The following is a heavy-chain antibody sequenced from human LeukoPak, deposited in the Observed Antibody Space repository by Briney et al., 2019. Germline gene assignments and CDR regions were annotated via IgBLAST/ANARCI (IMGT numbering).Heavy chain of an antibody. D-gene: IGHD1-26*01. V-gene: IGHV3-30*18. CDR3: AKEFGGSYSDY. CDR2: ISYDGNHK. CDR1: GFTFSSDG. Sequence: PGGSLRLSCAASGFTFSSDGMHWVRQDPGKGLQRVAIISYDGNHKYYADSVKGRFTVSRDNSKNTLYLQVNSLRAEDTAVYYCAKEFGGSYSDYWGQGTLVTVSS. J-gene: IGHJ4*02.